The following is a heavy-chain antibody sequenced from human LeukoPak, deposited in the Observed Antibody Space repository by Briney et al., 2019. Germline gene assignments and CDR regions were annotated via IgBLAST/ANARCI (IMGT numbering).Heavy chain of an antibody. D-gene: IGHD3-10*01. Sequence: SETLSLTCTVSGGSISSYYWSWVRQPAGKGLEGIGRIYTSGSTNYNPSLKSRVTMSVDTSKNQFSLKLSSVTAADTAVYYCAYSGSGSYYFFDYWGQGTLVTVSS. CDR2: IYTSGST. CDR1: GGSISSYY. CDR3: AYSGSGSYYFFDY. V-gene: IGHV4-4*07. J-gene: IGHJ4*02.